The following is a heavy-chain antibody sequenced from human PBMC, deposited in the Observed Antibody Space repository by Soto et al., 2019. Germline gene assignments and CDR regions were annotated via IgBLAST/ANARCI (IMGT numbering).Heavy chain of an antibody. V-gene: IGHV3-21*01. D-gene: IGHD1-20*01. J-gene: IGHJ6*02. Sequence: PRGSLRLSCVGSGFTFSTYSINWFRQAPGKGLEWVSSISSRSDIYYADSVKGRFTISRDNAKNSVSLQMNSLRAEDTAVYYCAREYNAWPNDYCLEVWGQGITVTV. CDR2: ISSRSDI. CDR1: GFTFSTYS. CDR3: AREYNAWPNDYCLEV.